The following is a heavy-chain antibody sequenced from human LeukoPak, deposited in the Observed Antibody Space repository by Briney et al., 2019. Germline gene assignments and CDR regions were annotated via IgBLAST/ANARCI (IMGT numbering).Heavy chain of an antibody. Sequence: GGSLRLSCAASGFTFSNYWMHWVRQAPGKGLVWVSRINTDGSDTTYADSVKGRITISRDNTKNTLYVQMNSLRAEDTAVYYCARDPGSYHMDVWGTGTTVTVS. CDR3: ARDPGSYHMDV. CDR2: INTDGSDT. V-gene: IGHV3-74*01. CDR1: GFTFSNYW. J-gene: IGHJ6*03.